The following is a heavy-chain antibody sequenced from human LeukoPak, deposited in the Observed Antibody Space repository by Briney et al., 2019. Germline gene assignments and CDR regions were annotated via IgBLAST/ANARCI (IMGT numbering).Heavy chain of an antibody. Sequence: SETLSLTCAVYGESFSGFYWSWIRQSPGKGLEWIGEINHGGSTNYNPSLKTRVTISVDTSKNQFSLKLRSVTAADTAVYYCARDVPGLTKFDYWGQGTLVTVSS. CDR1: GESFSGFY. J-gene: IGHJ4*02. D-gene: IGHD2-8*01. CDR2: INHGGST. V-gene: IGHV4-34*01. CDR3: ARDVPGLTKFDY.